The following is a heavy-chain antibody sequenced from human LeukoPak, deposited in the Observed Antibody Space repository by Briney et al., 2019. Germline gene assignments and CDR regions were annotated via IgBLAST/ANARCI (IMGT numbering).Heavy chain of an antibody. CDR2: IYYTGTT. CDR1: GGSISSSY. J-gene: IGHJ4*02. Sequence: PSETLSLTCTVSGGSISSSYWSWIRQPPGKGLEWIGYIYYTGTTNYNPSLKSRVTISVDTSKNQFSLKLSSVTAADTAVYYCARLKGYSSGWYPSYYFDYWGQGTLVTVSS. V-gene: IGHV4-59*08. CDR3: ARLKGYSSGWYPSYYFDY. D-gene: IGHD6-19*01.